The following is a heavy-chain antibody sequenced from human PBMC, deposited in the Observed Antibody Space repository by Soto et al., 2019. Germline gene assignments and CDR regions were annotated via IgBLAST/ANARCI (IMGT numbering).Heavy chain of an antibody. V-gene: IGHV4-4*07. Sequence: SETLSLTCTVSGGSVRGYYWSWIRQSPDKGLEWLGRLYIGRMSTTETTTYNPSLKGRVTMSVDTSKNHFSLQLNSVTAADTAIYYCANLRAVAGPFDKWGTGTRVTSPQ. CDR1: GGSVRGYY. J-gene: IGHJ4*02. D-gene: IGHD6-19*01. CDR2: MSTTETT. CDR3: ANLRAVAGPFDK.